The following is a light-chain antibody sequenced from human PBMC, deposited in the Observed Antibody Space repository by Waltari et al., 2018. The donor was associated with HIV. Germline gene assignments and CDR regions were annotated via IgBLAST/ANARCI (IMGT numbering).Light chain of an antibody. CDR3: CSYAGSSYV. V-gene: IGLV2-23*02. J-gene: IGLJ1*01. CDR1: SSDVGRYNL. CDR2: EVS. Sequence: QSALTQPASVSGSPGQSITISCTGTSSDVGRYNLVSWYQQHPGKSPKLMSYEVSKRPSGVSNRFSGSKSGNTASLTISGLQAEDEADYYCCSYAGSSYVFGTGTKVTVL.